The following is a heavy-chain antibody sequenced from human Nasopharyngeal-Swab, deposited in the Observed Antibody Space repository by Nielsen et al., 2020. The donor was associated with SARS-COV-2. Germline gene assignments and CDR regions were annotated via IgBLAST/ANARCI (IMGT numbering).Heavy chain of an antibody. D-gene: IGHD6-19*01. J-gene: IGHJ4*02. V-gene: IGHV3-23*01. CDR2: ISGSGGST. CDR3: AKWAKYSSGWATGYY. CDR1: GFTFSSYA. Sequence: GGSLRLSCAASGFTFSSYAMSWVRQAPGKGLEWVSAISGSGGSTYYADSVKGQFTISRDNSKNTLYLQMNSLRAEDTAVYYCAKWAKYSSGWATGYYWGQGTLVTVSS.